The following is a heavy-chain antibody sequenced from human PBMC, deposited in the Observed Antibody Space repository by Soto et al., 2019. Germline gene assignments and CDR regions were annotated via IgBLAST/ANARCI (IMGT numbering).Heavy chain of an antibody. V-gene: IGHV3-23*01. CDR2: MTGTGATI. CDR1: GFSFSTYA. D-gene: IGHD1-26*01. Sequence: EVQLLESGGGLVQPGGSLRLSCVASGFSFSTYALSWVRQAPGKGLEWVSFMTGTGATIYYADSVKGRFTISRDNSKNALFLDMNSLRGEDTAVYYCLKVTVVAAGPLAFDYWGQGTLVTSPQ. J-gene: IGHJ4*02. CDR3: LKVTVVAAGPLAFDY.